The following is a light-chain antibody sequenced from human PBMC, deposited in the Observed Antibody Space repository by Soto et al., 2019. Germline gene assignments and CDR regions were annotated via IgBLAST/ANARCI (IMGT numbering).Light chain of an antibody. CDR2: HAS. J-gene: IGKJ2*01. Sequence: EIVLTQSPGTLSLSPGEVVTLSCRASQSVSRSFLAWYQPKHGQPPRLLIYHASSRATGIPDRFSGSGSGTGFTLTISRLGPEDLAVYYCQQYGSSPQTFGQGTKLEI. CDR1: QSVSRSF. V-gene: IGKV3-20*01. CDR3: QQYGSSPQT.